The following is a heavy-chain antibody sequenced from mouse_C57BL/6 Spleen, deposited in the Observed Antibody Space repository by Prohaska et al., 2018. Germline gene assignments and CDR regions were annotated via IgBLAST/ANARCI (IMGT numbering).Heavy chain of an antibody. CDR2: IDPSDSYT. Sequence: SPDTFTCYLFQLVQQRPGQGLEWIGEIDPSDSYTNYNQKFKGKATLTVDTSSSTAYMQLSSLTSEDSEVYYCAVNGTREYFDYWGKGTTLTV. D-gene: IGHD4-1*01. J-gene: IGHJ2*01. CDR1: PDTFTCYL. CDR3: AVNGTREYFDY. V-gene: IGHV1-50*01.